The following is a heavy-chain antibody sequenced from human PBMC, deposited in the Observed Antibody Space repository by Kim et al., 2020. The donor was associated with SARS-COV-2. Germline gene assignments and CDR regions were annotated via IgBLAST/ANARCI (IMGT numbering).Heavy chain of an antibody. CDR1: GFTFSDYY. Sequence: GGSLRLSCAASGFTFSDYYMSWIRQAPGKGLEWVSYISSSSSYTNYADSVKGRFTISRDNAKNSLYLQMNSLRAEDTAVYYCARDGDTARYYYYGMDVWGQGTTVTVSS. D-gene: IGHD5-18*01. CDR2: ISSSSSYT. J-gene: IGHJ6*02. CDR3: ARDGDTARYYYYGMDV. V-gene: IGHV3-11*06.